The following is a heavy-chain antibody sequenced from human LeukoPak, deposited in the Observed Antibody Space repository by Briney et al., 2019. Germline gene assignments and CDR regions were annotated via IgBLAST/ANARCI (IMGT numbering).Heavy chain of an antibody. Sequence: GASVKVSCKASGGTFSSYAISWVRQAPGQGLEWMGGIIPIFGTANYAQMFQGRVTITADESTSTAYMELSSLRSEDTAVYYCARAPHYYDSSGYYGEYWGQGTLVTVSS. J-gene: IGHJ4*02. CDR3: ARAPHYYDSSGYYGEY. V-gene: IGHV1-69*13. CDR1: GGTFSSYA. D-gene: IGHD3-22*01. CDR2: IIPIFGTA.